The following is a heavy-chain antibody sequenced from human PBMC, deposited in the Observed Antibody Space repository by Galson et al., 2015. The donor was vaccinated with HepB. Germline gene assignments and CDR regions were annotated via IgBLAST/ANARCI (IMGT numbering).Heavy chain of an antibody. V-gene: IGHV3-7*03. D-gene: IGHD3-10*01. CDR1: GFTFSSYW. CDR2: VKQAGSEK. Sequence: SLRLSCAASGFTFSSYWMSWVRQAPGKGLEWVANVKQAGSEKYYVDSVKGRFTISRDNAKNSLYLQMNSLRAEDTAVYYCARDVLLWFGELLSGNDAFDIWGQGTMVTVSS. CDR3: ARDVLLWFGELLSGNDAFDI. J-gene: IGHJ3*02.